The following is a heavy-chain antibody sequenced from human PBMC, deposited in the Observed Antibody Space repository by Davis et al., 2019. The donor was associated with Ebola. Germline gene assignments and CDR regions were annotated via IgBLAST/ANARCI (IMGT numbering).Heavy chain of an antibody. CDR1: GFTFSSYA. D-gene: IGHD2-15*01. CDR2: LGLSADT. Sequence: GESLKISCAASGFTFSSYAMHWVRRAPGKGLEWVSTLGLSADTYYADSVKGRFTISRDNSKNTLHLQMNSLRVEDTAIYYCAKDTPNIWFDVWGQGTMVAVSS. V-gene: IGHV3-23*01. CDR3: AKDTPNIWFDV. J-gene: IGHJ3*01.